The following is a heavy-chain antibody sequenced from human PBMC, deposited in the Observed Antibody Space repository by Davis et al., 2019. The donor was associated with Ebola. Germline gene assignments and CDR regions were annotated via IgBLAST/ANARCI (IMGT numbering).Heavy chain of an antibody. J-gene: IGHJ2*01. CDR1: GFTFSSYW. V-gene: IGHV3-74*01. CDR2: IKSDGSST. CDR3: AKTYTIFGVVLNWYFDL. Sequence: PGGSLRLSCAASGFTFSSYWMHWVHQTPGKGLVWVSGIKSDGSSTTYADSVKGRFTISRDNAKNTLYLQMNSLRAEDTAVYYCAKTYTIFGVVLNWYFDLWGRGTLVTVSS. D-gene: IGHD3-3*01.